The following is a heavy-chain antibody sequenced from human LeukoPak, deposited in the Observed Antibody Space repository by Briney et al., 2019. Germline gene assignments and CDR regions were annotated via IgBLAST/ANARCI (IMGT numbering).Heavy chain of an antibody. V-gene: IGHV3-23*01. Sequence: GGSLRLSCVASEFTFSSYTMSWVRQAPGKGLECVSTISGSGVSTYYADSVKGRLTISRDNSKNTLYLRMNSLRAEDTAVYYCARGSPFDYWGQGTLVTVSS. CDR3: ARGSPFDY. J-gene: IGHJ4*02. CDR2: ISGSGVST. CDR1: EFTFSSYT.